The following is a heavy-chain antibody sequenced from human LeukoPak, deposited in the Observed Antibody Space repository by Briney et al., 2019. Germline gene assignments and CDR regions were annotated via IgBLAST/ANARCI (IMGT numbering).Heavy chain of an antibody. CDR1: GFTFSSYS. Sequence: PGGSLRLSCAAAGFTFSSYSMNWVRQAPGKGLEWVSYISSSSSTICYADSVKGRFTISRDNAKNSLSLEMNSLRHEDTAVYYCARDWVGDVWGQGTTVTVSS. J-gene: IGHJ6*02. V-gene: IGHV3-48*02. CDR2: ISSSSSTI. D-gene: IGHD2-15*01. CDR3: ARDWVGDV.